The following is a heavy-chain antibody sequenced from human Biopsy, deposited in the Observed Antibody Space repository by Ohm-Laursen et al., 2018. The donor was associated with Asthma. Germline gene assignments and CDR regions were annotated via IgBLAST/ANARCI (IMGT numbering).Heavy chain of an antibody. Sequence: SQTLSLTCSLSSGSGGYMRSGNYYWGWIRQPPGKGLEWIGSIYYSGTTYYNPSLESRVTVSADTSKNQFSLKLTSVTAADTAVYYCVRGSSSWHHGPFHYYYGLDVWGQGTTANVSS. CDR2: IYYSGTT. CDR1: SGSGGYMRSGNYY. J-gene: IGHJ6*02. CDR3: VRGSSSWHHGPFHYYYGLDV. V-gene: IGHV4-39*01. D-gene: IGHD6-13*01.